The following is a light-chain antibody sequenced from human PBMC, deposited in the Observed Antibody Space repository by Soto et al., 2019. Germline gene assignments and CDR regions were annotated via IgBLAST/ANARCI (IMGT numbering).Light chain of an antibody. CDR1: QGISNS. Sequence: DIQLTQSPSFLSASVGDRLTITCRASQGISNSLAWYQRRPGQAPKLLIYAASTLHSGVPSRFSGSRFGTEFTLTISGLQPEDFATYFCQQLKTHPFTFGQGTRLEIK. J-gene: IGKJ5*01. CDR2: AAS. CDR3: QQLKTHPFT. V-gene: IGKV1-9*01.